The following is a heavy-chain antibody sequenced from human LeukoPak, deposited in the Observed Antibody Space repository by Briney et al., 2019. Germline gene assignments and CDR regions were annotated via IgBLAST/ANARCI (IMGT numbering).Heavy chain of an antibody. CDR1: GFAVSSNY. D-gene: IGHD1-26*01. CDR3: AKEDGGVGVYYYYYYMDV. J-gene: IGHJ6*03. Sequence: GGSLRLSCAASGFAVSSNYMSWVRQAPGKGLEWVSVIYSGGSTYYADSVKGRFTISRDNSKNTLYLQMNSLRAEDTAVYYCAKEDGGVGVYYYYYYMDVWGKGTTVTLSS. CDR2: IYSGGST. V-gene: IGHV3-66*01.